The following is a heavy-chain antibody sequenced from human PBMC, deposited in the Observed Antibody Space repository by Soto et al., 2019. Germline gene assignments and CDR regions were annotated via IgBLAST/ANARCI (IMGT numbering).Heavy chain of an antibody. Sequence: GGSLRLSCAASGFTFSSYAMHWVRQAPGKGLEWVAVISYDGSNKYYADSVKGRFTISRDNSKNTLYLQMNSRRAEDTAVYYCAKEDIVVVPAAIPTFDYWGQGTLVTVSS. CDR1: GFTFSSYA. CDR2: ISYDGSNK. D-gene: IGHD2-2*02. V-gene: IGHV3-30-3*01. CDR3: AKEDIVVVPAAIPTFDY. J-gene: IGHJ4*02.